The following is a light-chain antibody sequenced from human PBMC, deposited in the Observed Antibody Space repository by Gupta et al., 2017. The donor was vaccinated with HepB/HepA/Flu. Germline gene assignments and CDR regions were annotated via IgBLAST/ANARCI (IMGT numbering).Light chain of an antibody. CDR1: STDIGGYNY. Sequence: QSALTQPASVSGSPGPSITISCTGTSTDIGGYNYVSWYQQHPGKAPKLMIYDVNERPSGVSSRFSGSKSGNTASLTISGRQAEDEADYYCSSDTSANTVLFGGGTKLTVL. V-gene: IGLV2-14*03. CDR2: DVN. J-gene: IGLJ2*01. CDR3: SSDTSANTVL.